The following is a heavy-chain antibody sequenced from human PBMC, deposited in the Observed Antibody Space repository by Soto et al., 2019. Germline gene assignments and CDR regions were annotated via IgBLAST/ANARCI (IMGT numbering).Heavy chain of an antibody. Sequence: PSQTLSLTCAISGDSVSSNSAGWNWIRQTPSRGLEWLGRTYYRSKWYFNYAVSVESRITINPDTSKNQFSLQLSSVTPDDTAVYYCARGSGDDVSCHYYMDVWGKGTTVTVSS. CDR2: TYYRSKWYF. V-gene: IGHV6-1*01. J-gene: IGHJ6*03. CDR1: GDSVSSNSAG. D-gene: IGHD3-16*01. CDR3: ARGSGDDVSCHYYMDV.